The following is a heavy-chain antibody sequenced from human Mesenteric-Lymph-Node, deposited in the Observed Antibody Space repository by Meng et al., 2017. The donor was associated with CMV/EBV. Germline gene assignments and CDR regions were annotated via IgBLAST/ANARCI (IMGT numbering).Heavy chain of an antibody. J-gene: IGHJ3*02. V-gene: IGHV3-48*04. Sequence: GESLKISCAASEFSLGSYWMHWVRQAPGKGLEWVSGISSGSINTYYADSVKGRFTISRDNAKNSLYLQMNSLRAEDSAVYYCASCISATLCAFDIWGQGTMVTVSS. CDR3: ASCISATLCAFDI. CDR1: EFSLGSYW. D-gene: IGHD1-20*01. CDR2: ISSGSINT.